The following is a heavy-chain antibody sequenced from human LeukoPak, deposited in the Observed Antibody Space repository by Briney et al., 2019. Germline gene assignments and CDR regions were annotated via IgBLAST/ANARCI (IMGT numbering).Heavy chain of an antibody. CDR3: ARGTGSLSP. V-gene: IGHV3-23*01. Sequence: GGSLRLSCAASEFTFSSYAMSWVRQAPGEGVELVSAISGSGGSTYYANSGKGRFTITRNNSKNTLYLQMNSLRAEDTAVYYCARGTGSLSPWGQGTLVTVSS. CDR2: ISGSGGST. J-gene: IGHJ5*02. CDR1: EFTFSSYA. D-gene: IGHD3-10*01.